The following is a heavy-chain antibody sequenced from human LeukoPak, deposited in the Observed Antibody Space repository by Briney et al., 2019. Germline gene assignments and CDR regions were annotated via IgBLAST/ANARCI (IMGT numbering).Heavy chain of an antibody. J-gene: IGHJ4*02. Sequence: GGSLRLSCAASGFTFFNYWMSWVRQAPGKGLEWVAFIRYDGSNKYYADFVKGRFTISRDNSKNTLYLQMSSLRAEDTAVYYCAKAIQGELDYWGQGTLVTVSS. CDR1: GFTFFNYW. V-gene: IGHV3-30*02. D-gene: IGHD3-16*01. CDR2: IRYDGSNK. CDR3: AKAIQGELDY.